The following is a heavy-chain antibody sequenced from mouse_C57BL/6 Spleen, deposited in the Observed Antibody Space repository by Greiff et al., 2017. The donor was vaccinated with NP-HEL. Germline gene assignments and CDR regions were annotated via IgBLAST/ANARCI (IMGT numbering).Heavy chain of an antibody. D-gene: IGHD1-2*01. CDR3: ASEGFTLLRASWFAY. CDR2: IHPNSGST. J-gene: IGHJ3*01. V-gene: IGHV1-64*01. CDR1: GYTFTSYW. Sequence: QVHVKQPGAELVKPGASVKLSCKASGYTFTSYWMHWVKQRPGQGLEWIGMIHPNSGSTNYNEKFKSKATLTVDKSSSTAYMQLSSLTSEDSAVYYGASEGFTLLRASWFAYWGQGTLVTVSA.